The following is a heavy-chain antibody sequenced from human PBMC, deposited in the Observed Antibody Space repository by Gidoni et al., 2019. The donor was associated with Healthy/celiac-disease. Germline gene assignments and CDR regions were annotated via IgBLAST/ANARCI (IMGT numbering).Heavy chain of an antibody. D-gene: IGHD6-19*01. CDR1: GFTFSSYS. V-gene: IGHV3-21*01. Sequence: EVQLVESGGGLVKPVGSLRLSCASSGFTFSSYSMNWVRQAPGKGLEWVSSISSSSSYIYYADSVKGRFTISRDNAKNSLYLQMNSLRAEDTAVYYCARGYSSEPFDYWGQGTLVTVSS. CDR3: ARGYSSEPFDY. J-gene: IGHJ4*02. CDR2: ISSSSSYI.